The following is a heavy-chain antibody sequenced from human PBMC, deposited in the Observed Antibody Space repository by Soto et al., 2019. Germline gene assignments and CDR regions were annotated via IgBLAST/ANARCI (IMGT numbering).Heavy chain of an antibody. Sequence: PGGSLRLSCAASGFTFSSYAMHWVRQAPGKGLEWVAVISYDGSNKYYADSVKGRFTISRDNSKNTLYLQMNSLRAEDTAVYYCARVRGYSSGWAPHYWGQGTLVTVS. CDR3: ARVRGYSSGWAPHY. CDR1: GFTFSSYA. CDR2: ISYDGSNK. V-gene: IGHV3-30-3*01. D-gene: IGHD6-19*01. J-gene: IGHJ4*02.